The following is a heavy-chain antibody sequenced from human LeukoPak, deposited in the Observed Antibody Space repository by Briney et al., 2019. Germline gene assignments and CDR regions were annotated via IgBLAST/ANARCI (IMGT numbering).Heavy chain of an antibody. D-gene: IGHD3-9*01. CDR1: GFTSSSYS. V-gene: IGHV3-21*01. J-gene: IGHJ3*02. CDR2: ISSSSSYI. CDR3: ARDLRHFDWLWAFDI. Sequence: AGSLSLSCAASGFTSSSYSLNWVRKAPGKGLEWFSSISSSSSYIYYADSVKGRFTISRDNAKNSLYLQMNSLRAEDTAVYYCARDLRHFDWLWAFDIWGQGTMVTVSS.